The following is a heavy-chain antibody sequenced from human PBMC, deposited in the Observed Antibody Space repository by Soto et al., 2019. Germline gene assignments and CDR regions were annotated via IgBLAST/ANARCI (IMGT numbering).Heavy chain of an antibody. CDR2: IWHDGNNK. J-gene: IGHJ4*02. CDR1: GFSFRRHG. D-gene: IGHD3-22*01. V-gene: IGHV3-33*01. CDR3: ARDSNPYYYDSSGYPLGPA. Sequence: GGSLRLSCVTSGFSFRRHGMHWVRQAPGKGLEWVAVIWHDGNNKLYAESVKGRFTISRDSAKNSLYLQMNSLRAEDTAVYYCARDSNPYYYDSSGYPLGPAWGQGTLVTVSS.